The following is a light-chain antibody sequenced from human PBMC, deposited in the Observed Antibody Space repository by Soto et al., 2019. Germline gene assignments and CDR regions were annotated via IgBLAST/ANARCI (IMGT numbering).Light chain of an antibody. CDR2: DAS. V-gene: IGKV1-33*01. CDR3: QQYENFPVT. J-gene: IGKJ5*01. CDR1: HDTRKY. Sequence: DIQMTQSPSSLSASVGDRDTITCQASHDTRKYLNWYQQKPGKAPKLLIYDASNLETGVPSRFPGRGSGTDFTFTISSLQPEDIATYYCQQYENFPVTFGQGTRLESK.